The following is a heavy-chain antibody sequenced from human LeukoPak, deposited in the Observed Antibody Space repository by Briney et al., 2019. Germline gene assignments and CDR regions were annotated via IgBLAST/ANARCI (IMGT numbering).Heavy chain of an antibody. V-gene: IGHV4-59*01. CDR3: ARGAYGDYVWAPHYYYYYYMDV. CDR2: IYYSGST. Sequence: PSETLSLTCTVSGGYISSYYWSWIRQPPGKGLEWIGYIYYSGSTNYNPSLKSRVTISVDTSKNQFSLKLSSVTAADTAVYYCARGAYGDYVWAPHYYYYYYMDVWGKGTTVTVSS. J-gene: IGHJ6*03. CDR1: GGYISSYY. D-gene: IGHD4-17*01.